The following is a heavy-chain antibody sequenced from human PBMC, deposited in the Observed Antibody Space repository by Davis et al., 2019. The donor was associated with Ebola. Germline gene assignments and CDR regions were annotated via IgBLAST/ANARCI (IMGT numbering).Heavy chain of an antibody. Sequence: PGGSLRLSCAASGFTFSSYAMHWVRQAPGKGLEWVAVISYDGSNKYYADSVKGRFTISRDNSKNTLYLQMNSLRAEDTAVYYCARVGGDIVVVPAAILHYYYGMDVWGQGTTVTVSS. V-gene: IGHV3-30-3*01. D-gene: IGHD2-2*02. CDR1: GFTFSSYA. J-gene: IGHJ6*02. CDR3: ARVGGDIVVVPAAILHYYYGMDV. CDR2: ISYDGSNK.